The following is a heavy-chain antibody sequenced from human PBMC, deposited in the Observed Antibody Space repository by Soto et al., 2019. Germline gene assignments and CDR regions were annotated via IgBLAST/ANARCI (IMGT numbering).Heavy chain of an antibody. D-gene: IGHD1-26*01. J-gene: IGHJ4*02. CDR1: GGSISSGGYY. CDR2: IYYSGSTYYN. CDR3: ARTPLL. V-gene: IGHV4-31*03. Sequence: SETLSLTCSVSGGSISSGGYYWSWIRQHPGKGLEWIGYIYYSGSTYYNYYNPSLKSRVTISVDTSKNQFSLKLSSVTAADTAVYYRARTPLLWGQGTLVTVSS.